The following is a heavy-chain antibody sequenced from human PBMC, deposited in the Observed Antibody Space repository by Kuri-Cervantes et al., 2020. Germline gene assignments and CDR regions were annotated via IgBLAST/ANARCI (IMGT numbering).Heavy chain of an antibody. CDR3: ARLTGSGPDGYFQH. CDR1: GYTFTSYD. CDR2: MNPNSGNT. D-gene: IGHD2-15*01. V-gene: IGHV1-8*01. J-gene: IGHJ1*01. Sequence: ASVKVSCKASGYTFTSYDINWVRQATGQGLEWMGWMNPNSGNTGYAQKFQGRVTMSRNTSISTAYMELSSLRSEDTAVYYCARLTGSGPDGYFQHWGQGTLVTVSS.